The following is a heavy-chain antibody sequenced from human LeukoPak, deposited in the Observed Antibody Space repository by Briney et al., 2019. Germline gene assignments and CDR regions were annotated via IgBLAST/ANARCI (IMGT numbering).Heavy chain of an antibody. D-gene: IGHD3-22*01. V-gene: IGHV3-64D*09. CDR1: GFTFRTYA. CDR3: VKDKYYDNSAYRSGAFDI. CDR2: ISSNGGRT. J-gene: IGHJ3*02. Sequence: GGSLRLFCSASGFTFRTYAMHWVRQAPGKGPECVSTISSNGGRTYYADSVKGRFTISRDNSKNTLYLQMSSLRADDTSVYYCVKDKYYDNSAYRSGAFDIWGQGTMVTVSS.